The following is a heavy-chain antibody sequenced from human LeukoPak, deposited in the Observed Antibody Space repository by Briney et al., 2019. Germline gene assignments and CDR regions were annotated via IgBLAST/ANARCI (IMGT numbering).Heavy chain of an antibody. J-gene: IGHJ4*02. V-gene: IGHV3-30-3*01. CDR3: ARDLFVPTTGDY. Sequence: GGSLRLSCAASGFTFSSYAMHWVRQAPGKGLEWVAVISYDGSNKYYADSVKGRFTFSRDNSKNTLYLQMNSLRAEDTAVYYCARDLFVPTTGDYWGQGTLVTVSS. D-gene: IGHD4-17*01. CDR1: GFTFSSYA. CDR2: ISYDGSNK.